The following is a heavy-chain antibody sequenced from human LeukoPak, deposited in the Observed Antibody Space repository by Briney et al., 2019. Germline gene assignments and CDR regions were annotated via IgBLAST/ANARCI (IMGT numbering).Heavy chain of an antibody. CDR2: IYPDDSDT. V-gene: IGHV5-51*01. Sequence: GESLKISCKGSGYRFNAYWIAWVRQMPRKGLEWMEIIYPDDSDTRYSPSFQGQVTISADKSVRTAYLQWSSLKASDTAMYYCARPNITSYYDSRGYDAFDVWGQGTMVTVSS. D-gene: IGHD3-22*01. J-gene: IGHJ3*01. CDR1: GYRFNAYW. CDR3: ARPNITSYYDSRGYDAFDV.